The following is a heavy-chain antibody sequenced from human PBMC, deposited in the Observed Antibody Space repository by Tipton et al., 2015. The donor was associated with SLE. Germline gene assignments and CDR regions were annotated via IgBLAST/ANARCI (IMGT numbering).Heavy chain of an antibody. CDR3: ASNPYSSRKLNWFDP. Sequence: TLSLTCTVSGGSISSYYWSWIRQPPGKGLEWIGFIYYSGNTYYNPSLNSRVAISLDTSKNQFSLRLSSVTAADTAVYYCASNPYSSRKLNWFDPWGQGTLVTVSS. CDR1: GGSISSYY. CDR2: IYYSGNT. V-gene: IGHV4-59*12. D-gene: IGHD6-13*01. J-gene: IGHJ5*02.